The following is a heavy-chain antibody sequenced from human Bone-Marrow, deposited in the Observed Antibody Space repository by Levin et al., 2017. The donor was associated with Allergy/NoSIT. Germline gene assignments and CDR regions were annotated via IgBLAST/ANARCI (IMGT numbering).Heavy chain of an antibody. J-gene: IGHJ3*02. V-gene: IGHV1-2*02. CDR1: GYTFTGYY. CDR2: INPNSGGT. Sequence: ASVKVSCKASGYTFTGYYMHWVRQAPGQGLEWMGWINPNSGGTNYAQKFQGRVTMTRDTSISTAYMELSRLRSDDTAVYYCARSHGDYPIDAFDIWGQGTMVTVSS. CDR3: ARSHGDYPIDAFDI. D-gene: IGHD4-17*01.